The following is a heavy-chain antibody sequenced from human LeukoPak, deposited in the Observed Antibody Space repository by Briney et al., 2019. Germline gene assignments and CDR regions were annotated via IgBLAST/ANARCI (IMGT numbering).Heavy chain of an antibody. Sequence: PSGTLSLTCAVSGGTLRRGKWRSGVGPPPGKGREWIGERYHSGSTNYNTSLKSRVTISVDKSKNQFSLKLSSVTAADTAVYYCARDAHLAAAGTWWFDPWGQGTLVTVSS. CDR1: GGTLRRGKW. CDR3: ARDAHLAAAGTWWFDP. CDR2: RYHSGST. D-gene: IGHD6-13*01. V-gene: IGHV4-4*02. J-gene: IGHJ5*02.